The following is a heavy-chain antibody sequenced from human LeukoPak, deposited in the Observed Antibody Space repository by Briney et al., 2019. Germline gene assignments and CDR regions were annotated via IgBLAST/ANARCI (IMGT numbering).Heavy chain of an antibody. CDR3: ATGRAKKY. CDR2: IKEDGSEK. V-gene: IGHV3-7*01. D-gene: IGHD4/OR15-4a*01. J-gene: IGHJ4*02. CDR1: GFTFSNYW. Sequence: GGSLRLSCVASGFTFSNYWMNWVRQAPGERPEWVANIKEDGSEKYYVDSVKGRFTISRDNAKNSLYLQMNSLRAEDTAVYYCATGRAKKYWGQGTLVTVSS.